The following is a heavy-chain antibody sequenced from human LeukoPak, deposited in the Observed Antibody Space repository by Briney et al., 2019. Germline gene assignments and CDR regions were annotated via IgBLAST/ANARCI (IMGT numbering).Heavy chain of an antibody. Sequence: GGSLRLSCAASGFTFSSYEMNWGRQAPGKGLEWVANIKQDGSEKYYVDSVKGRFTISRDNAKNSRYLQMNSLRAEDTAVYYCARDRRFGDTNDYWGQGTLVTVSS. D-gene: IGHD3-16*01. CDR2: IKQDGSEK. V-gene: IGHV3-7*01. CDR1: GFTFSSYE. CDR3: ARDRRFGDTNDY. J-gene: IGHJ4*02.